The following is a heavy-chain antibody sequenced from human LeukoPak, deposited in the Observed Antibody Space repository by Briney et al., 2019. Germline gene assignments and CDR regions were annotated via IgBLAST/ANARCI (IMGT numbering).Heavy chain of an antibody. CDR1: GGSISSSSYY. V-gene: IGHV4-39*07. Sequence: SETLSLTCTVSGGSISSSSYYWGWIRQPPGKGLEWIGSIYYSGSTNYNPSLKSRVTISVDTSKNQFSLKLSSVTAADTAVYYCARGRPSRRWRNFDYWGQGTLVTVSS. CDR3: ARGRPSRRWRNFDY. J-gene: IGHJ4*02. CDR2: IYYSGST.